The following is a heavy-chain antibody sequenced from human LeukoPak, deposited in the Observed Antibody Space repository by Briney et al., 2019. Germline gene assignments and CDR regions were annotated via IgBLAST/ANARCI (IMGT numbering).Heavy chain of an antibody. CDR2: VYYTGAS. CDR1: GGSISSSSYY. D-gene: IGHD6-13*01. J-gene: IGHJ6*03. V-gene: IGHV4-39*07. Sequence: SETLSLTCTVSGGSISSSSYYWGCIRQPPGKGLECIGSVYYTGASYYNPSLKSRVTISIDTSKNHFSLNLTSVTAADTAVYYCARGGVEGTARGRYYFDYMDVWGKGTTVTVSS. CDR3: ARGGVEGTARGRYYFDYMDV.